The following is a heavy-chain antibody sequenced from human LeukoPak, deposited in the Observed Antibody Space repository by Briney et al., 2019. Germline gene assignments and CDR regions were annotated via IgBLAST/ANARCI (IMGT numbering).Heavy chain of an antibody. CDR2: IYHSGST. Sequence: SETLSLTCTVSGYSISSGYYWGWIRQPPGKGLEWIGSIYHSGSTYYNPSLKSRVTISVDTSKNQFSLKLSSVTAADTAVYYCARRIEDGDFYYYYYGMDVWGQGTTVTVSS. J-gene: IGHJ6*02. D-gene: IGHD4-17*01. V-gene: IGHV4-38-2*02. CDR3: ARRIEDGDFYYYYYGMDV. CDR1: GYSISSGYY.